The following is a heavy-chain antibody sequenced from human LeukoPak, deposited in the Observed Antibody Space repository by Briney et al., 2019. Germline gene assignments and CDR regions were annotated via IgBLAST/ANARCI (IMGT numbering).Heavy chain of an antibody. CDR1: GDNISNNRAA. CDR3: ARRSATWSGSAWAFDI. CDR2: TYFRSQWFY. D-gene: IGHD3-10*01. J-gene: IGHJ3*02. V-gene: IGHV6-1*01. Sequence: SQILSLTCAISGDNISNNRAAWDWIRQSPPRGLEWLGRTYFRSQWFYDYADSFKGRLTFNADTSKNQFSLHVNSVSPEDTAVYYCARRSATWSGSAWAFDIWGQGTMVTVSS.